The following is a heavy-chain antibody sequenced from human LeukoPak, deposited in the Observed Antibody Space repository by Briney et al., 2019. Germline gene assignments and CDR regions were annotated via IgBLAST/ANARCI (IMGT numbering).Heavy chain of an antibody. J-gene: IGHJ4*02. CDR1: GFTFSSYS. CDR3: ARDRGY. CDR2: INNSSSYI. Sequence: AGSLTLSCPASGFTFSSYSMNWVRQAPGKGLEWVASINNSSSYIYYADSVKGRLTISRDNAKNSLYLQMNSLSAEDTAVYYCARDRGYWGQGTLVTVSS. V-gene: IGHV3-21*01.